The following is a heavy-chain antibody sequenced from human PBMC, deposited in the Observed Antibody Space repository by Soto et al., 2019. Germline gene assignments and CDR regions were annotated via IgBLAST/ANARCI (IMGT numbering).Heavy chain of an antibody. J-gene: IGHJ4*02. CDR1: GLSLTSGVG. Sequence: QSTLKESGPTLVRPPQTLTLTCTFSGLSLTSGVGVGWIRQPPGKALEWLALIYWDDDKRYSPSLKNRLTITKDTSKNQVVLTMTNVGPVDTATYFCAHIDPEIVTVGGHGGFDYWGQGTLVTVSS. D-gene: IGHD5-12*01. CDR3: AHIDPEIVTVGGHGGFDY. V-gene: IGHV2-5*02. CDR2: IYWDDDK.